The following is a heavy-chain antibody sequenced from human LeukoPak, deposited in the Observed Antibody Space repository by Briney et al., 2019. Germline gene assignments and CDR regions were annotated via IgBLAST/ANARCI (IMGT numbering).Heavy chain of an antibody. D-gene: IGHD7-27*01. V-gene: IGHV3-7*01. CDR1: GFRFSNYW. CDR3: ARDVNWGHFDY. J-gene: IGHJ4*02. Sequence: GGPLRLSCAASGFRFSNYWLSWVRQAPGKGLEWVASVREDGTDYVDSMKGRFAISRDNAKKLVYLQMNSLRAEDTAVYYCARDVNWGHFDYWGQGTLVMVSS. CDR2: VREDGTD.